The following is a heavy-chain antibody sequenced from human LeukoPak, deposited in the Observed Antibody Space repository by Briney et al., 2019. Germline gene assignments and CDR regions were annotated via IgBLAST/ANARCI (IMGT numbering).Heavy chain of an antibody. J-gene: IGHJ4*02. CDR1: GFTFSSYE. D-gene: IGHD3-3*01. Sequence: GGSLRLSCAASGFTFSSYEMNWVRRAPGKGLEWVSYISSSGSTIYYAGSVKGRFTISRDNAKNLLYLQMNSLRAEDTAVYYCARDRNTDFWSGYYTNYFDYWGQGTLVTVSS. V-gene: IGHV3-48*03. CDR3: ARDRNTDFWSGYYTNYFDY. CDR2: ISSSGSTI.